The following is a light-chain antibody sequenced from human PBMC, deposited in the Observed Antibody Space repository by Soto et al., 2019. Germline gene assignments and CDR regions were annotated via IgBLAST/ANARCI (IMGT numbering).Light chain of an antibody. CDR2: SNN. CDR1: SSNIGSNT. CDR3: AAWGDSLNGYV. Sequence: QLVLTQPPSASGTPGQRVTISCSGSSSNIGSNTVNWYQQLPGTAPKLLIYSNNQRPSGVPDRFSGSKSGTSASLAISGLQSEDEADYYCAAWGDSLNGYVFGTGTKLTAL. V-gene: IGLV1-44*01. J-gene: IGLJ1*01.